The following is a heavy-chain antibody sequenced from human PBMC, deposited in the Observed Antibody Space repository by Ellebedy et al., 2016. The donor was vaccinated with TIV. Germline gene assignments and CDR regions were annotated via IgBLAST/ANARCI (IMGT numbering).Heavy chain of an antibody. V-gene: IGHV3-30*18. D-gene: IGHD6-13*01. CDR3: AKPSDPNPGYSASWATYFDS. CDR2: ISSDGSKK. CDR1: GFTFRRFR. J-gene: IGHJ4*02. Sequence: GESLKISXTASGFTFRRFRMHWVRQAPGKGLERVGFISSDGSKKHYADSVEGRFTISRDNSQNTLFVQMNSLRAEDTAVYYCAKPSDPNPGYSASWATYFDSWGQGTLVTVSS.